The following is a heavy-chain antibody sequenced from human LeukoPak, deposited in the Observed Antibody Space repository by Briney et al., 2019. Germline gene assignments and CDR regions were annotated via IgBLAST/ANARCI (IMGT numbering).Heavy chain of an antibody. CDR2: INHSGST. CDR3: ARLVLCFGYYYGMDV. CDR1: GGSFSGYY. D-gene: IGHD3-10*01. J-gene: IGHJ6*02. V-gene: IGHV4-34*01. Sequence: PSETLSLTCAVYGGSFSGYYWSWIRQPPGKGLEWIGEINHSGSTNYNPSLKSRVNISVDTSKHQLSLQLSYVTAADTAAYYCARLVLCFGYYYGMDVWGQGTTVTVSS.